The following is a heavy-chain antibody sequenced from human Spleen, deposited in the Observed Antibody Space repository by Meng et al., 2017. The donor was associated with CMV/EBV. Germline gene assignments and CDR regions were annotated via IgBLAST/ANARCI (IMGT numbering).Heavy chain of an antibody. D-gene: IGHD3-22*01. Sequence: GESLKISCAASGFTFSSYGMNWVRQAPGKGLEWVSSISSNSNYIHYIDSVKGRFTISRDDAKNSVYLQMNSLGAEDTAVYYCARTGRGGWLLKIGMDVWGQGTTVTVSS. V-gene: IGHV3-21*01. J-gene: IGHJ6*02. CDR3: ARTGRGGWLLKIGMDV. CDR2: ISSNSNYI. CDR1: GFTFSSYG.